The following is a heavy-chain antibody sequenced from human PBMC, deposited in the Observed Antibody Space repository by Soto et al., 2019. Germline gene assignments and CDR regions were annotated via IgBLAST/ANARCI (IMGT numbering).Heavy chain of an antibody. V-gene: IGHV4-34*01. J-gene: IGHJ4*02. CDR1: GGSFSGYY. CDR2: INHSGST. Sequence: SETKSFTCAVGGGSFSGYYGSWIRKPPGKGLEWIGEINHSGSTNYNPSLKSRVTISVDTSKSQCSLKLSSVTAADTAVYYCASLNIVPTTFGYWGQGTLVTVSS. CDR3: ASLNIVPTTFGY. D-gene: IGHD5-12*01.